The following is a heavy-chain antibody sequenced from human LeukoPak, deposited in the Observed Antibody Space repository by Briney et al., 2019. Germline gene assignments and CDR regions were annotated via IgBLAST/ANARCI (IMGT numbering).Heavy chain of an antibody. D-gene: IGHD6-19*01. Sequence: SETLSLTCAVYGGSFSGYYWSWIRQPPGKGLEWIGEINHSGSTNYNPSLKSRVTISVDTSKNQFSLKLSSVTAADTAVYYCARFTTIAVAGTVFYFDYWGQGTLVTVSS. V-gene: IGHV4-34*01. CDR2: INHSGST. CDR1: GGSFSGYY. CDR3: ARFTTIAVAGTVFYFDY. J-gene: IGHJ4*02.